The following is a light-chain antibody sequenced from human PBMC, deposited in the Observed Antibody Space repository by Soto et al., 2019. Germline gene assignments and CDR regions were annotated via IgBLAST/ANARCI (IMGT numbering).Light chain of an antibody. CDR2: KVS. CDR1: QSLVYSDGNTY. V-gene: IGKV2-30*01. CDR3: MQGTHWHPG. J-gene: IGKJ4*01. Sequence: DVVMTQSPLSLSVTLGQPASISCRSTQSLVYSDGNTYLDWFQQRPGQSPRRLIYKVSNRNSGVPARFPGSVSGTNFALKISRVEADDYGIYYCMQGTHWHPGFGGGTQVNIK.